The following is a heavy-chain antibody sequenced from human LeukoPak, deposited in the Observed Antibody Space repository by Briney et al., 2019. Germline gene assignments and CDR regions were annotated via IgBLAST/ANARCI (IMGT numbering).Heavy chain of an antibody. CDR1: GYTFTSYA. CDR3: ARDHEDIFTGFDY. J-gene: IGHJ4*02. Sequence: ASVKVSCKASGYTFTSYAMHWVRQAPGQRLEWMGWINAGNGNTKYSQKFRGRVTITRDTSASTAYMELSSLRSEDTAVYYCARDHEDIFTGFDYWGQGTLVTVSS. CDR2: INAGNGNT. D-gene: IGHD3-9*01. V-gene: IGHV1-3*01.